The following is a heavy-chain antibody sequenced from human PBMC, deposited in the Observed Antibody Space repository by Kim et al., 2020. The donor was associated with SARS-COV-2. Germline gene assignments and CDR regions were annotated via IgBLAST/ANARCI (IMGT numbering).Heavy chain of an antibody. CDR3: AKGYSSGGYRDDLFDY. Sequence: GGSLRLSCAASGFTFDDYAMHWVRQAPGKGLEWVSGISWNSGSIGYADSVKGRFIISRDNAKNSLYLQMNSLRAEDTALYYCAKGYSSGGYRDDLFDYWGQGTLVTVSS. CDR2: ISWNSGSI. J-gene: IGHJ4*02. V-gene: IGHV3-9*01. CDR1: GFTFDDYA. D-gene: IGHD6-19*01.